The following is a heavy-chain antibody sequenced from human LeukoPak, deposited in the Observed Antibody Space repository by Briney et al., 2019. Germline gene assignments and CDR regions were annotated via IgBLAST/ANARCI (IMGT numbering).Heavy chain of an antibody. CDR3: ASGFDYTNSWSKFDY. V-gene: IGHV1-18*01. Sequence: ASVKVSCKASGYTFTSYGISWVRQAPGQGLEWMGWVSAYNGNTNYAQKLQGRVTMTTDTSTSTAYMELRSLRSDDTAVYYCASGFDYTNSWSKFDYWGQGTLVTVSS. CDR1: GYTFTSYG. D-gene: IGHD6-13*01. J-gene: IGHJ4*02. CDR2: VSAYNGNT.